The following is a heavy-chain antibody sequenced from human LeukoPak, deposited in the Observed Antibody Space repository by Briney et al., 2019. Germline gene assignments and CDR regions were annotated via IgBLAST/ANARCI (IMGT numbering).Heavy chain of an antibody. V-gene: IGHV1-2*02. CDR3: ARDGDDLGPYYFDY. D-gene: IGHD3-3*01. CDR2: INPNSGGT. Sequence: ASVKVSCKASGYTFTGYYMHWVRQAPGQGLEWMGWINPNSGGTNYAQKFQGRVTMTRDTSISTAYMELSRLRSDDTAVYYCARDGDDLGPYYFDYWGQGTLVTVSS. J-gene: IGHJ4*02. CDR1: GYTFTGYY.